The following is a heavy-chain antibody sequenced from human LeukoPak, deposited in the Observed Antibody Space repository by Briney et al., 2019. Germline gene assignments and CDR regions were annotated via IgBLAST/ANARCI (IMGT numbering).Heavy chain of an antibody. V-gene: IGHV1-69*01. CDR1: GGTFSSYA. Sequence: SVKVSCKASGGTFSSYAISWVRQAPGQGLEWMGGIIPIFGTANYAQKFQGRVTITADESTSTAYMELSSLRSEDTAVYYYARLSGYCSGGSCYSDNWFDPWGQGTLVTVSS. D-gene: IGHD2-15*01. CDR2: IIPIFGTA. J-gene: IGHJ5*02. CDR3: ARLSGYCSGGSCYSDNWFDP.